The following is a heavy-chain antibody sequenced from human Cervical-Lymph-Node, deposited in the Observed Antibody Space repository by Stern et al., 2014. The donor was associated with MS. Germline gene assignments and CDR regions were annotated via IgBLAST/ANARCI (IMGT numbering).Heavy chain of an antibody. J-gene: IGHJ4*02. D-gene: IGHD5-24*01. V-gene: IGHV4-39*01. CDR2: IYSSGST. Sequence: QLQLQESGPGLVKPSETLSLRCTVSGGSISSGSYYWGWIRQPPGKGLEWIGNIYSSGSTYYNPSLKGRVTISVDASKNQFSLRLNSVTDAETAVYYCATSEGLVEMAMRIDYWGQGILVTVSS. CDR3: ATSEGLVEMAMRIDY. CDR1: GGSISSGSYY.